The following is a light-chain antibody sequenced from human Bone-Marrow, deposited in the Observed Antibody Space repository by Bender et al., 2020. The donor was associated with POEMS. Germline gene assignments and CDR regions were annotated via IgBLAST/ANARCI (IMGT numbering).Light chain of an antibody. CDR3: YSAADDNVV. V-gene: IGLV3-27*01. CDR2: KDS. CDR1: NIGDES. J-gene: IGLJ3*02. Sequence: SYVLTQPPSVSVAPGQTARITCGGDNIGDESVHWYQQRPGQAPVLVIYKDSERPSGIPERFSGSSSGPTVTLTISGAQIEDEADYYCYSAADDNVVFGGGTTLTVL.